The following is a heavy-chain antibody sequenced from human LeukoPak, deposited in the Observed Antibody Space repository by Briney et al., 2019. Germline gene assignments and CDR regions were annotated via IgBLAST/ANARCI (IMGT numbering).Heavy chain of an antibody. Sequence: GGSLRLSCAASGFTFSSYGMHWVRQAPGKGLEWVAFIRYDGSNKYYADSVKGRFTISRDNSKNTLYLQMNSLRAEDTAVYYCAKEVAGASSSWYNWFDPWGQGTLVTVSS. V-gene: IGHV3-30*02. J-gene: IGHJ5*02. CDR2: IRYDGSNK. CDR3: AKEVAGASSSWYNWFDP. D-gene: IGHD6-13*01. CDR1: GFTFSSYG.